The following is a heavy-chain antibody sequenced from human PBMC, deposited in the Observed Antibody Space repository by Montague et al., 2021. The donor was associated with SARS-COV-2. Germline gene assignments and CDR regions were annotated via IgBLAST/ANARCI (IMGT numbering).Heavy chain of an antibody. V-gene: IGHV3-30-3*01. Sequence: SLRLSCAASGFTFSSYAMHWVRQASGKGLEWVAVISYDGSNKYYADSVKGRFTISRDNSKNTLYLQMNSLRAEDTAVYYCARAHSGSYPNYFDYWGQGALVTVSS. D-gene: IGHD1-26*01. J-gene: IGHJ4*02. CDR3: ARAHSGSYPNYFDY. CDR2: ISYDGSNK. CDR1: GFTFSSYA.